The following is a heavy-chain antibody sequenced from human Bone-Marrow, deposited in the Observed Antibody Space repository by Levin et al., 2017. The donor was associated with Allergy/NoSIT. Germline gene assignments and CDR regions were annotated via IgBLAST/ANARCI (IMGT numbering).Heavy chain of an antibody. Sequence: PGGSLRLSCAASGFSFTNAWMTWVRQAPGKGLEWVGRIERNSDGGTTDYAAPVKGRFTISRDDSKNTLFLEMNSLKTDDTAVYYCSGSPWSTIDFWGQGTLVTVSS. CDR3: SGSPWSTIDF. V-gene: IGHV3-15*04. J-gene: IGHJ4*02. CDR2: IERNSDGGTT. D-gene: IGHD6-25*01. CDR1: GFSFTNAW.